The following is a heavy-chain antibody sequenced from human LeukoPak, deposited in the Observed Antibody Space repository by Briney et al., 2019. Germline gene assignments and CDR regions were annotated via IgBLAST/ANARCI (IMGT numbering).Heavy chain of an antibody. Sequence: SETLSLTCAVSGGSISSSNWWSWVRQPPGKGLEWIGEVFHGGSTNFNPSLKSRVTISVGRSKNQFSLRLSSVTAADTAVYFCARGEEHGSGTVQFDYWGQGTLVTVSS. V-gene: IGHV4-4*02. CDR2: VFHGGST. CDR1: GGSISSSNW. CDR3: ARGEEHGSGTVQFDY. D-gene: IGHD3-10*01. J-gene: IGHJ4*02.